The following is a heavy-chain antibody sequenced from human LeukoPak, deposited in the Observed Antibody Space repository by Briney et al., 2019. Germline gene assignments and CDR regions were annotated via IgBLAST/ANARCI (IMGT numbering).Heavy chain of an antibody. CDR1: GGSISSGSYY. D-gene: IGHD3-9*01. J-gene: IGHJ4*02. V-gene: IGHV4-61*02. CDR3: AREIGGYFDWLFYFDY. CDR2: IYTRGRT. Sequence: SETLSLTCTVAGGSISSGSYYWSWIRQPAGKGLEWIGRIYTRGRTNYNPSLKSRVTISVDTSKNQFSLKLSSVTAADTAVYYCAREIGGYFDWLFYFDYWGQGTLVTVSS.